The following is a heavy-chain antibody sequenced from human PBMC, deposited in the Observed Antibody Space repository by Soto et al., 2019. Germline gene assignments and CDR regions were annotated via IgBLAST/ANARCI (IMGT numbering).Heavy chain of an antibody. D-gene: IGHD2-8*02. CDR3: ARSSQGFFQVTGIYFYFDH. CDR1: GYIFTDHL. Sequence: QVQLVQSGAEVKEPGAAVRVSCKTSGYIFTDHLVHWVRQSPGQGLEWLGWVHPDSGGTNVAQKFQDRVTMTADTSITTAYMELTSLRPDDTAIFYCARSSQGFFQVTGIYFYFDHWGQGTPVTVSS. CDR2: VHPDSGGT. J-gene: IGHJ4*02. V-gene: IGHV1-2*02.